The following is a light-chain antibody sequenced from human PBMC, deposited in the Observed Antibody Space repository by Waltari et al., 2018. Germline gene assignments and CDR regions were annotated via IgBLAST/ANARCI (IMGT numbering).Light chain of an antibody. V-gene: IGLV1-44*01. CDR3: AAWDDSLNARV. CDR2: RNN. Sequence: QSVLTPPPSAPGTPGQRLTISCSGTSSNIGCTPANWYQQLPGTAPKLLIYRNNQRPSGVPDRFSGSKSGTSASLAISGLQSEDEADYYCAAWDDSLNARVFGGGTKLTVL. CDR1: SSNIGCTP. J-gene: IGLJ2*01.